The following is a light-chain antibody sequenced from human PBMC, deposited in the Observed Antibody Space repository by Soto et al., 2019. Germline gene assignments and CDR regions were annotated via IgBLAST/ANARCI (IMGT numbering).Light chain of an antibody. Sequence: DIQMTQSXXXXXASVGDRVTITCRASQSISSYLNWYQQKPGKVPKLLIYAASSLQSGVPSRFSGSGSGTDFTLTISSLQPEDFATYYCQQSYSTPYTFGQGTKLEIK. CDR2: AAS. CDR1: QSISSY. CDR3: QQSYSTPYT. V-gene: IGKV1-39*01. J-gene: IGKJ2*01.